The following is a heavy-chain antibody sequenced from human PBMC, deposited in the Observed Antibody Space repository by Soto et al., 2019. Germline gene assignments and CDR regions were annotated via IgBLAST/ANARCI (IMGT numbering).Heavy chain of an antibody. V-gene: IGHV1-46*01. CDR1: GYTFTSYY. CDR2: INPSGGST. Sequence: GASVKVSCKASGYTFTSYYMHWVRQAPGQGLEWMGIINPSGGSTSYAQKFQGRVTMTRDTSTSTVYMELSSLRSEDTAVYYCARDLPGYDFWSGYPDQYYYYYGMDVWGQGTTVTVSS. D-gene: IGHD3-3*01. CDR3: ARDLPGYDFWSGYPDQYYYYYGMDV. J-gene: IGHJ6*02.